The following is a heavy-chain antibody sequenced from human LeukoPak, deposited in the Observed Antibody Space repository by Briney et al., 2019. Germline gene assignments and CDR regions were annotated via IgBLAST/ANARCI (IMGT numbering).Heavy chain of an antibody. D-gene: IGHD3-22*01. CDR3: ARDDTSGYVDS. J-gene: IGHJ4*02. CDR1: GFTFSDYY. V-gene: IGHV3-53*01. CDR2: IFSGSNT. Sequence: GGSLRLSCAASGFTFSDYYMSWIRQAPGKGLEWVSVIFSGSNTYYADSVKGRFTISRDNSKNTLYLPMNSLRAEDTAVYYCARDDTSGYVDSWSQGTLVTVSS.